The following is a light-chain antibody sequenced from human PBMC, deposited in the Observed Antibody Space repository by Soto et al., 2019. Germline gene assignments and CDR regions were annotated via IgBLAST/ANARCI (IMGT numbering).Light chain of an antibody. J-gene: IGKJ2*01. Sequence: DIQMTQSPSTLSASVGDRVTITCRASQSINNWLAWYQQKPGKAPKVLIYRTSSLESGVPSRFSGGGSETEFTLTISSLQPEDFATYYCQQYDGHPYTFGQGTKLEFK. CDR1: QSINNW. V-gene: IGKV1-5*03. CDR2: RTS. CDR3: QQYDGHPYT.